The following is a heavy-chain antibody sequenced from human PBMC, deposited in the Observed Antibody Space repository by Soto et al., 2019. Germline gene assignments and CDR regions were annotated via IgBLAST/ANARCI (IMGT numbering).Heavy chain of an antibody. V-gene: IGHV3-48*01. CDR3: ARDSGLLWFGELFPAGFDY. CDR2: ISSSSSTI. D-gene: IGHD3-10*01. Sequence: GGSLRLSCAASGFTFSSYSMNWVRQAPGMGLEWVSYISSSSSTIYYADSVKGRFTISRDNAKNSLYLQMNSLRAEDTAVYYCARDSGLLWFGELFPAGFDYWGQGTLVTVSS. CDR1: GFTFSSYS. J-gene: IGHJ4*02.